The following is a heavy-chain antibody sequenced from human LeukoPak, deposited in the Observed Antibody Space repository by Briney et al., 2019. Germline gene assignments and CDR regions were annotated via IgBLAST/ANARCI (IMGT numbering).Heavy chain of an antibody. CDR1: GFTFSSNG. D-gene: IGHD1-26*01. V-gene: IGHV3-33*02. CDR3: ARWGAGRTSDY. J-gene: IGHJ4*02. CDR2: IYYDGSKQ. Sequence: PGGSLRLSCAASGFTFSSNGMHWVRQAPGKGLEWVAVIYYDGSKQYYADFAKGRFTISRDNTKNTLFLQMNSLRVDDTAAYYCARWGAGRTSDYWGQGTLVTVSS.